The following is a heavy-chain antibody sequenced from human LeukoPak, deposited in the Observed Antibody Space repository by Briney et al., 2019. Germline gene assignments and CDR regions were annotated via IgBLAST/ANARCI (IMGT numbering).Heavy chain of an antibody. V-gene: IGHV3-9*01. J-gene: IGHJ4*02. CDR3: ARCSSGYPFDY. Sequence: TGGSLRLSCAASGFTFDDYAMHWVRQAPGKGLEWVSGISWNSGSIGYADSVKGRFTISRDNAKNSLYLQMNSLRAEDTAVYYCARCSSGYPFDYWGQGTLVTVSS. CDR2: ISWNSGSI. D-gene: IGHD3-22*01. CDR1: GFTFDDYA.